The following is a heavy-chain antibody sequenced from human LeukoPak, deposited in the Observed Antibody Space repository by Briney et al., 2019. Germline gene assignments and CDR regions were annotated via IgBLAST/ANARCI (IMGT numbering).Heavy chain of an antibody. V-gene: IGHV4-34*01. CDR3: ARSVDTAMVT. Sequence: SETLSLTCAVYGGSFSGYYWSWIRQPPGKGLEWIGEINHSGSTNYNPSLKSRVTISVDTSKNQFSLKLSSVTAADTAVYYCARSVDTAMVTWGQGTLVTVSS. CDR1: GGSFSGYY. CDR2: INHSGST. J-gene: IGHJ5*02. D-gene: IGHD5-18*01.